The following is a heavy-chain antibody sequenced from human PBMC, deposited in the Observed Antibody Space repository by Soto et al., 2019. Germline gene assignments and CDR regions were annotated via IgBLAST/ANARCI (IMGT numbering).Heavy chain of an antibody. J-gene: IGHJ4*02. Sequence: GPTLVNPTETLTLTCTVSGFSLSNARMGVSWIRQPPGKALEWLAHIFSNDEKSYSTSLKSRLTISKDTSKSQVVLTMTNMDPVDTATYYCARSPIAAAGMGYFDYWGQGTLVTVSS. CDR2: IFSNDEK. CDR3: ARSPIAAAGMGYFDY. CDR1: GFSLSNARMG. D-gene: IGHD6-13*01. V-gene: IGHV2-26*01.